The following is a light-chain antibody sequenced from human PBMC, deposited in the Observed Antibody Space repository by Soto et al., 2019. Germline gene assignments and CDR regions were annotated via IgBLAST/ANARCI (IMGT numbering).Light chain of an antibody. CDR2: AAS. Sequence: DIQMPQSQSSLSSSVSDRVTLPFRASQSISSYLSWYQQKPGKAPKLLIYAASSWQSGVPSRFSGSGSGTDFTLTVSSLQPEDFATYFCQQSDSTPRTFGQGTKVDIK. V-gene: IGKV1-39*01. J-gene: IGKJ1*01. CDR3: QQSDSTPRT. CDR1: QSISSY.